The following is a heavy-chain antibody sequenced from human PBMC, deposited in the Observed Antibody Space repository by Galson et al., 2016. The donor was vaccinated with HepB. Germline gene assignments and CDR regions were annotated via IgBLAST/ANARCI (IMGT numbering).Heavy chain of an antibody. V-gene: IGHV4-59*08. D-gene: IGHD3-9*01. CDR3: ARAARYESETFDH. CDR1: GGSISPYY. CDR2: IYFGGGT. J-gene: IGHJ4*02. Sequence: SETLSLTCIVSGGSISPYYWAWIRQAPGKGLEWIGYIYFGGGTNSSPSLKSRVTISVDTPKNKFSLKLSSVTAADTAVYYCARAARYESETFDHWGQGTLVTVSS.